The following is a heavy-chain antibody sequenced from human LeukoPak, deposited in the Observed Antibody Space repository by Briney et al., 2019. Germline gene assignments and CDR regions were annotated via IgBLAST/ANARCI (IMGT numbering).Heavy chain of an antibody. V-gene: IGHV3-48*04. Sequence: GGSLRLSCAASGFTFSSYSMNWVRQAPGKGLEWVSYISSSSSTIYYADSVKGRFTISRDNAKNSLYLQMNSLRAEDTAVYYCARGVVTSGYYIPTYFDYWGQGTLVTVSS. CDR3: ARGVVTSGYYIPTYFDY. D-gene: IGHD3-3*01. CDR2: ISSSSSTI. J-gene: IGHJ4*02. CDR1: GFTFSSYS.